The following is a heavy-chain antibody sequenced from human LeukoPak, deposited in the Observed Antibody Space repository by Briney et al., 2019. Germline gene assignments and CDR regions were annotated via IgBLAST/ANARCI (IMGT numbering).Heavy chain of an antibody. Sequence: GGSLRLSCATSGLSFSTYSMSWVRQAPGKGPEWISYINARSSVIYYIDSVKGRFTISRDNDKTSLYLQMTSLRDDDTAVYYCAKTGGYSGGMDVWGRGTTVIVSS. D-gene: IGHD3-10*01. CDR2: INARSSVI. V-gene: IGHV3-48*02. CDR1: GLSFSTYS. J-gene: IGHJ6*02. CDR3: AKTGGYSGGMDV.